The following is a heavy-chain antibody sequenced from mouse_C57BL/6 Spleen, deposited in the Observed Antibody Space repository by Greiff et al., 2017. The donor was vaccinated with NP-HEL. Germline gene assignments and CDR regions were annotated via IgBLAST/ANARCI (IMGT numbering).Heavy chain of an antibody. CDR3: ARSDYSNFPSFAY. V-gene: IGHV1-80*01. Sequence: QVQLKESGAELVKPGASVKISCKASGYAFSSYWMNWVKQRPGKGLEWIGQIYPGDGDTNYNGKFKGKATLTADKSSSTAYMQLSSLTSEDSAVYFCARSDYSNFPSFAYWGQGTLVTVSA. D-gene: IGHD2-5*01. CDR1: GYAFSSYW. J-gene: IGHJ3*01. CDR2: IYPGDGDT.